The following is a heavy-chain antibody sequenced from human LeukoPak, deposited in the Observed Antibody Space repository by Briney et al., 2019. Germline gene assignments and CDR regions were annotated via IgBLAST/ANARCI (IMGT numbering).Heavy chain of an antibody. CDR3: ARESGYCSGGSCSDY. D-gene: IGHD2-15*01. Sequence: GGPLRLSCAASGFTFSSYSMNWVRQASGNGLEWVSSISSSSYIYYADSVKGRFTISRDNAKNSLYLQMNSLRAEDTAVYYCARESGYCSGGSCSDYWGQGTLVTVSS. CDR1: GFTFSSYS. J-gene: IGHJ4*02. V-gene: IGHV3-21*01. CDR2: ISSSSYI.